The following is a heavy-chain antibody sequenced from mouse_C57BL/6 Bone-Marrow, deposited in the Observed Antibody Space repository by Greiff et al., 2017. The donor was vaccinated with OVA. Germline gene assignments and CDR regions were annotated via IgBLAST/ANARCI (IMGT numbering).Heavy chain of an antibody. V-gene: IGHV14-4*01. CDR1: GFNIKDDY. Sequence: EVKLQESGAELVRPGASVKLSCTASGFNIKDDYMHWVKQRPEQGLEWIGWIDPENGDTEYASKFQGKATITAYTSSNTAYLQLSSLTSEDTAVYYCTTGWFAMDYWGQGTSVTVSS. J-gene: IGHJ4*01. CDR2: IDPENGDT. D-gene: IGHD2-3*01. CDR3: TTGWFAMDY.